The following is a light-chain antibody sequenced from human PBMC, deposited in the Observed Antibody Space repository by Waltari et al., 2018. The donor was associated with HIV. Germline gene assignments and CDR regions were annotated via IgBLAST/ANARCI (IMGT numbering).Light chain of an antibody. V-gene: IGKV1D-8*01. Sequence: ISLTQSPSFSASIGDRVTIYCQATQDVSTFVAWYQQKPGTAPKLLIYGASVLQGGVPSRCSGSGSGTDFALTIGCLQSDDLATYFCQQYSVFPLTFGPGT. CDR2: GAS. CDR1: QDVSTF. J-gene: IGKJ2*01. CDR3: QQYSVFPLT.